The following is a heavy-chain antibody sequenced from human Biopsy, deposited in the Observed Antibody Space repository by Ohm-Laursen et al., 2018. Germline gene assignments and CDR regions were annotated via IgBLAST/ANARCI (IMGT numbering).Heavy chain of an antibody. CDR1: GYTFINYD. J-gene: IGHJ3*02. D-gene: IGHD1-7*01. Sequence: ASVKVSCKASGYTFINYDIHWVRQASGQGLEWMGWMNPKSGDTGYAHKFQGRVTMARNASISTANMEMSSLRSEDTAVYYCARGRLSGTRRALDIWGQGTMVTVSS. CDR3: ARGRLSGTRRALDI. V-gene: IGHV1-8*01. CDR2: MNPKSGDT.